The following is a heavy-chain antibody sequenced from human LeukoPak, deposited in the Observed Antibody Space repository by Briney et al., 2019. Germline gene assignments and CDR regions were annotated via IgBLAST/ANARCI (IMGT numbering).Heavy chain of an antibody. CDR2: ISGSGGST. CDR3: ETYYYGSSGYYYTAPFDY. Sequence: GGSLRLTCAASGFTFSSYAMSWVRQAPGKGLEWVSAISGSGGSTYYADSVKGRFTISRDNSKNTLYLQMNSLRAEDTAVYYCETYYYGSSGYYYTAPFDYWGQGTLVTVSS. D-gene: IGHD3-22*01. V-gene: IGHV3-23*01. CDR1: GFTFSSYA. J-gene: IGHJ4*02.